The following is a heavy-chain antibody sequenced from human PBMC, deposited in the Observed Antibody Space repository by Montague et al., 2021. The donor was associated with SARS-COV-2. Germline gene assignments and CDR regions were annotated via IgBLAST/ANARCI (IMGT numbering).Heavy chain of an antibody. V-gene: IGHV1-18*04. D-gene: IGHD6-13*01. Sequence: SVKVSCKASGYTFTSYGISWVRQAPGQGLEWMGWISAYNGNTNYAQKLQGRVTMTTDTSTSTAHMELRSLRSDDTAVYYCARVGAFSSSWYVLYWGQGTLVTVSS. CDR1: GYTFTSYG. CDR3: ARVGAFSSSWYVLY. CDR2: ISAYNGNT. J-gene: IGHJ4*02.